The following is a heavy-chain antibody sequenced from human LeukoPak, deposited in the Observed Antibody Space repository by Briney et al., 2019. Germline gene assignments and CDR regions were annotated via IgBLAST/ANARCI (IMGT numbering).Heavy chain of an antibody. CDR2: ISSTSSFI. Sequence: GGSLRLSCEPSGFTFSSYSMNWVRQAPGKGLEWVSSISSTSSFIYYADSVKGRFTISRDNAKSSLYLQMNSLRAEDTAVYYCAREDSSWYYGFDLWGQGTMVTVSS. D-gene: IGHD6-13*01. V-gene: IGHV3-21*03. CDR1: GFTFSSYS. J-gene: IGHJ3*01. CDR3: AREDSSWYYGFDL.